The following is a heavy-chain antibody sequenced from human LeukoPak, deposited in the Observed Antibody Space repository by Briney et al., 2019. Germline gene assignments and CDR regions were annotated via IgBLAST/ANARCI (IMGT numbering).Heavy chain of an antibody. Sequence: ASVKVSCKASGYTFTGYYMHWVRQAPGQGLEWMGWINPNSGGTNYAQKFQGRVTMTWDTSISTAYMELISLRSDDTAVYYCTSGTYYYDSTGLGHWFDPWGQGTLVTVSS. D-gene: IGHD3-22*01. CDR1: GYTFTGYY. J-gene: IGHJ5*02. CDR3: TSGTYYYDSTGLGHWFDP. CDR2: INPNSGGT. V-gene: IGHV1-2*02.